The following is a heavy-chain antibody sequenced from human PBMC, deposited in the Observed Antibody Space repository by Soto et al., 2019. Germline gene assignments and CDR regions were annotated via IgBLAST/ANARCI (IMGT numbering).Heavy chain of an antibody. D-gene: IGHD2-2*01. CDR1: GFTFSSYW. Sequence: PGGSLRLSCAASGFTFSSYWMHWVRQAPGKGLVWVSRINSDGSSTSYADSVKGRFTISRDNAKNTLYLQMNSLRAEDTAVYYCAREDIVVVPAAMPAGDYYYYYRLDVWGQGTTVTVSS. J-gene: IGHJ6*02. CDR2: INSDGSST. CDR3: AREDIVVVPAAMPAGDYYYYYRLDV. V-gene: IGHV3-74*01.